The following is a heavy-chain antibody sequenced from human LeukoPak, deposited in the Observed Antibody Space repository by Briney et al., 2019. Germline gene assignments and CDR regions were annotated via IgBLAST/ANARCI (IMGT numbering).Heavy chain of an antibody. CDR3: AKRDGYYYMDV. J-gene: IGHJ6*03. Sequence: GGSLRLSCAASGFTFSSYGMSWVRQAPGKGLEWVSAISGSGGSTYYADSVKGRFSISRDNSKNTLDLQMNSLTAEDTAVYYCAKRDGYYYMDVWGKGTTVTVSS. CDR1: GFTFSSYG. D-gene: IGHD5-24*01. CDR2: ISGSGGST. V-gene: IGHV3-23*01.